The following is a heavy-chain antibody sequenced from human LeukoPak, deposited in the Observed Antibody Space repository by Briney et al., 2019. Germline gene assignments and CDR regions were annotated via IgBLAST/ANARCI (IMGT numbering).Heavy chain of an antibody. J-gene: IGHJ5*02. V-gene: IGHV1-18*01. CDR2: ISAYNGNT. Sequence: ASVKVSCKASGYTFTSYVISWVRQAPGQGLEWMGWISAYNGNTNYAQKLQGRVTMTTDTSTSTAYMELRSLRSDDTAVYYCARSRDFWSGSSNWFDPWGQGTLVTVSS. D-gene: IGHD3-3*01. CDR1: GYTFTSYV. CDR3: ARSRDFWSGSSNWFDP.